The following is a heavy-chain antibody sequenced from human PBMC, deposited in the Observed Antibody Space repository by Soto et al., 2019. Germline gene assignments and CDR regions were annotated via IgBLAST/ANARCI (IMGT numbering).Heavy chain of an antibody. V-gene: IGHV3-48*03. CDR1: GFTFSSYE. Sequence: GGSLRLSCAASGFTFSSYEMNWFRQAPGKGLEWVSYISSSGSTIYYADSVKGRFTISRDNAKNSLYLQMNSLRAEDTAVYYCARDISPRDSSGYYFPGYGMDVWGQGTTVTVSS. D-gene: IGHD3-22*01. CDR3: ARDISPRDSSGYYFPGYGMDV. CDR2: ISSSGSTI. J-gene: IGHJ6*02.